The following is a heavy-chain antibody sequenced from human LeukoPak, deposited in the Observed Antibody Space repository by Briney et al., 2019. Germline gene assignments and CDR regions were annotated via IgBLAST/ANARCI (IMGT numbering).Heavy chain of an antibody. D-gene: IGHD3-10*01. V-gene: IGHV6-1*01. J-gene: IGHJ4*02. Sequence: SQTLSLTCAISGDSVSSNSAAWKWIRQSPSRGLEWLGRTYYRSKWYTDYAVFVKSRITINPDTSKNQLSLQLNSVTPEDTGVYYCTSSGSGSSFDYWGQGTLVTVSS. CDR3: TSSGSGSSFDY. CDR2: TYYRSKWYT. CDR1: GDSVSSNSAA.